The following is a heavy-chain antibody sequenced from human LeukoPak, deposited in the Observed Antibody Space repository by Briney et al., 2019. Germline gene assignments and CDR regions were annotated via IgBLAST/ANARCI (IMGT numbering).Heavy chain of an antibody. D-gene: IGHD5-24*01. CDR2: INPRGST. CDR1: GGSFSGYY. Sequence: PSETPSLTCGVYGGSFSGYYWSWIRQPPGKGLEWIGEINPRGSTNYNPSLKSRVTLSADTSKNQFSLTLNSVTAADTAVYYCARRRLGYYFDYWGQGTLVTVSS. V-gene: IGHV4-34*01. J-gene: IGHJ4*02. CDR3: ARRRLGYYFDY.